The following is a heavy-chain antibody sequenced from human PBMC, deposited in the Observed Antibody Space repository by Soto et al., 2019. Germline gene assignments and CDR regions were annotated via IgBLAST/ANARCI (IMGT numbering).Heavy chain of an antibody. Sequence: GGSLRLSCAASGFTFSSYAMSWVRQAPGKGLEWVSGISSSGGSTYYADSVKGRFTISRDNSKNTLFLRMTRPRVEDTAVYYCMRPAPRGRHYFYFGMDVWGQGTTVTVSS. V-gene: IGHV3-23*01. CDR3: MRPAPRGRHYFYFGMDV. CDR2: ISSSGGST. J-gene: IGHJ6*02. CDR1: GFTFSSYA. D-gene: IGHD3-10*01.